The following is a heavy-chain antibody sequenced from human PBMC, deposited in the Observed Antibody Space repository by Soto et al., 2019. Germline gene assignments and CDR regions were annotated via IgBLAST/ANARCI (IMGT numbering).Heavy chain of an antibody. V-gene: IGHV3-53*01. CDR2: IYSGGST. J-gene: IGHJ6*02. CDR3: ARELYYDFSSGPVGMDV. CDR1: GFTVSSNY. Sequence: VGSLRLSCAASGFTVSSNYMSWVRQAPGKGLEWVSVIYSGGSTYYADSVKGRFTISRDNTKNTLYLQMNSLRAEDTAVYYCARELYYDFSSGPVGMDVWGQGTTVTVSS. D-gene: IGHD3-3*01.